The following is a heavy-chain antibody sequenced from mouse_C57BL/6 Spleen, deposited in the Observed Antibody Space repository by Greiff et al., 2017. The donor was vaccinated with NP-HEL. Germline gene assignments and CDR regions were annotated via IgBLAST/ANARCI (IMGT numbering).Heavy chain of an antibody. D-gene: IGHD1-1*01. V-gene: IGHV5-9*01. CDR1: GFTFSSYT. J-gene: IGHJ3*01. Sequence: EVQVVESGGGLVKPGGSLKLSCAASGFTFSSYTMSWVRQTPEKRLEWVATISGGGGNTYYPDSVKGRFTISRDNAKNTLYLQMSSLRSEDTALYYCARQITTVVARDWFAYWGQGTLVTVSA. CDR2: ISGGGGNT. CDR3: ARQITTVVARDWFAY.